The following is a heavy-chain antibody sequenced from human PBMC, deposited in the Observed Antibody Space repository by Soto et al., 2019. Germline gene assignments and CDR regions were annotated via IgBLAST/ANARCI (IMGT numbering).Heavy chain of an antibody. Sequence: ASVKVSCKASGYTFTSYAMHWVRQAPGQRLEWMGWINAGNGNTKYSQKFQGRVTITRDTSASTEYMELSSLRSEDTAVYYCARDGDGDYGAGVDNWFDPWGQGTMVTVSS. D-gene: IGHD4-17*01. J-gene: IGHJ5*02. CDR3: ARDGDGDYGAGVDNWFDP. V-gene: IGHV1-3*01. CDR1: GYTFTSYA. CDR2: INAGNGNT.